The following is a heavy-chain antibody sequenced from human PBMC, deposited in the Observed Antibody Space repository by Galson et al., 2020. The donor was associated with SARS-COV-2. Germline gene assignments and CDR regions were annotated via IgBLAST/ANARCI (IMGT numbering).Heavy chain of an antibody. V-gene: IGHV1-8*01. D-gene: IGHD4-17*01. J-gene: IGHJ5*02. CDR1: GYTFTRYE. Sequence: AAVTVSCKDSGYTFTRYELNWVRQAPGQGLEWMGWMNPHSGNTGYAQQFQGRGTMTRTTSISTAYMELNSLTSEDPAVYYWARSYGDFATWFDPWGQGPLVPVSS. CDR2: MNPHSGNT. CDR3: ARSYGDFATWFDP.